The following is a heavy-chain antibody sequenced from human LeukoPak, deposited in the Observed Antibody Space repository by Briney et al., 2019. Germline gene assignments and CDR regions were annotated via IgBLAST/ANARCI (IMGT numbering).Heavy chain of an antibody. CDR1: GFTFSNYA. CDR3: AKDRRYISSWSDALDI. V-gene: IGHV3-23*01. D-gene: IGHD6-13*01. J-gene: IGHJ3*02. Sequence: GGSLRLSCAASGFTFSNYAMTWVRQAPGKGLEWVSGISGSGATTYYADSVKGRFIISRDNSKNTLYLQMNSLRAEDTAVYHCAKDRRYISSWSDALDIWGQGTMVTVSS. CDR2: ISGSGATT.